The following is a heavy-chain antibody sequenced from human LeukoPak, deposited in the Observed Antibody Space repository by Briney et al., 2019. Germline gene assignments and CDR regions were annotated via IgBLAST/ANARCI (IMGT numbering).Heavy chain of an antibody. J-gene: IGHJ4*02. CDR1: GGSITSDY. V-gene: IGHV4-59*01. CDR3: ARAPYSSGWSHV. D-gene: IGHD3-22*01. CDR2: VYTSGST. Sequence: SETLSLTCTVSGGSITSDYWSWIRQPPGKGLKWIGYVYTSGSTKYNPSLKSRVTISIDTSKNQFSLKLSSVTAADTAVYYCARAPYSSGWSHVWGQGTLVTVSS.